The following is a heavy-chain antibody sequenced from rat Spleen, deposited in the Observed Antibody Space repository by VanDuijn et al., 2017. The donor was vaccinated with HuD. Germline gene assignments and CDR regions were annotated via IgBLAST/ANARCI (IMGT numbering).Heavy chain of an antibody. CDR2: ISYDGSST. Sequence: EVQLVESGGGLVQPGRSLKLSCAASGFTFSDYNMAWVRQAPKKGLEWVATISYDGSSTYYRDSVKGRFTISRDNAKSTLYLQMDSLRSEDTATYYCTTDRDYYSSYIPRFAYWGQGTLVTVSS. J-gene: IGHJ3*01. V-gene: IGHV5-7*01. CDR1: GFTFSDYN. CDR3: TTDRDYYSSYIPRFAY. D-gene: IGHD1-2*01.